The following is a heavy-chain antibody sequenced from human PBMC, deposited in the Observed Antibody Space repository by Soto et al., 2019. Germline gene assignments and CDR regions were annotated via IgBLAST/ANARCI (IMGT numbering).Heavy chain of an antibody. D-gene: IGHD3-22*01. CDR1: GGSTSGGGYY. CDR2: IYYSGST. V-gene: IGHV4-31*03. CDR3: ARLDSSGYYYGYYFDY. J-gene: IGHJ4*02. Sequence: SETLYLTCTVSGGSTSGGGYYWSWIRQHPGKGLEWIGYIYYSGSTYYNPSLKSRVTISVDTSKNQFSLKLSSVTAADTAVYYCARLDSSGYYYGYYFDYWGQGTLVTVSS.